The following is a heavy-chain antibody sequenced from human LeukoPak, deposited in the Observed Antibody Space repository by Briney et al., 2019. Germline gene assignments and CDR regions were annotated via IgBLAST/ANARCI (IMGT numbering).Heavy chain of an antibody. J-gene: IGHJ4*02. Sequence: SETLSLTCTVSNGSVGSNFWTYMRQPAGQGLEWIGRIHTSGTTNYNPSLKSRVTMSVDTSKNQFSLELSSVTAADTAVYYCAREETTRSLRAFDCWGQGTLVTVSS. CDR2: IHTSGTT. D-gene: IGHD5-12*01. CDR1: NGSVGSNF. CDR3: AREETTRSLRAFDC. V-gene: IGHV4-4*07.